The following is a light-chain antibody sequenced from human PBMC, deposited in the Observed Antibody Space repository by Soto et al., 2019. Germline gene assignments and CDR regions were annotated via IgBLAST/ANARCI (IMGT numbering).Light chain of an antibody. J-gene: IGLJ1*01. Sequence: QSVLTQPPSASGTPGQRVTISCSGSTSNIGGNTVSWFQQLPGTAPKLLICNNYQRPSGVPDRLSGSKSGTSASLAISGLRSEDEADYYCAAWDDSLNGYVFGTGTKVTVL. CDR1: TSNIGGNT. V-gene: IGLV1-44*01. CDR3: AAWDDSLNGYV. CDR2: NNY.